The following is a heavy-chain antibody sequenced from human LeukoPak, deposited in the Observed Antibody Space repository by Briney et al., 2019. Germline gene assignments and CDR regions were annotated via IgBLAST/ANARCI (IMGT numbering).Heavy chain of an antibody. V-gene: IGHV4-39*07. J-gene: IGHJ6*02. CDR1: GGSISSGGYY. D-gene: IGHD1-1*01. CDR2: IYHSGST. Sequence: PSQTLSLTCTVSGGSISSGGYYWGWIRQPPGKGLEWIGSIYHSGSTYYNPSLKSRVTISVDTSKNQFSLKLSSVTAADTAVYYCASSTDPTTSYYYGMDVWGQGTTVTVSS. CDR3: ASSTDPTTSYYYGMDV.